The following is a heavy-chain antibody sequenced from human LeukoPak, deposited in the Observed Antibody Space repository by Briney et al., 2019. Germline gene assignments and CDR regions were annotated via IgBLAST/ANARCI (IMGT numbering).Heavy chain of an antibody. CDR1: GFTFDDYA. J-gene: IGHJ6*04. D-gene: IGHD2-15*01. Sequence: GGSLRLSCAASGFTFDDYAMHWVRQAPGKGLEWVSGISWNSGSIGYADSVKGRFTISRDNAKNSLYLQMNSLRAEDTAVYYCARAYCSGGSCEGGGMDVWGKGTTVTVSS. CDR3: ARAYCSGGSCEGGGMDV. CDR2: ISWNSGSI. V-gene: IGHV3-9*01.